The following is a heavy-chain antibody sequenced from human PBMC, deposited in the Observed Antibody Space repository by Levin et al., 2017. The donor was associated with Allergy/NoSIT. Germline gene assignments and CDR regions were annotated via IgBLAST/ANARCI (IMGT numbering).Heavy chain of an antibody. Sequence: ASETLSLTCAVYGGSFSDYYWRWIRQTPRKGLEWIGEINHSGSTNYSPSLESRVILSLDTSKRQFSLTLSSVTAADTAVYYCARGADSYTMDVWGQGTTVTVSS. J-gene: IGHJ6*02. CDR1: GGSFSDYY. CDR3: ARGADSYTMDV. D-gene: IGHD5-18*01. CDR2: INHSGST. V-gene: IGHV4-34*01.